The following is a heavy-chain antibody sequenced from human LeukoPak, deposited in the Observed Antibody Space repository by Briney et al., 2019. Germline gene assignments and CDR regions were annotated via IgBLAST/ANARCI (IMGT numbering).Heavy chain of an antibody. V-gene: IGHV3-30*18. D-gene: IGHD5-18*01. J-gene: IGHJ3*02. CDR2: ISYDGSNK. Sequence: GGSLRLSCAASGFTFSTYGMHWVRQAPGKGLEWVALISYDGSNKYYADSVKGRFTISRDNSKNTLYLQMNSLRAEDTAVYYCAKDLRLWLQTDDAFDIWGQGTMVTFSA. CDR1: GFTFSTYG. CDR3: AKDLRLWLQTDDAFDI.